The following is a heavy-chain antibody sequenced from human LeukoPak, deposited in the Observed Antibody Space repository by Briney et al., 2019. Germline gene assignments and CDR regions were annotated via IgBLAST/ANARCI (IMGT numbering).Heavy chain of an antibody. CDR1: GYTFTSYG. D-gene: IGHD3-22*01. V-gene: IGHV1-18*01. J-gene: IGHJ3*02. Sequence: ASVKVSCKASGYTFTSYGISWVRQAPGQGLEWMGWISAYNGNTNYAQKLQGRVTMTTDTSTSTAYMELRSLRSDDTAVYYCARDGSDYDSSGYPLGAFDIWGQGTMVTVSS. CDR2: ISAYNGNT. CDR3: ARDGSDYDSSGYPLGAFDI.